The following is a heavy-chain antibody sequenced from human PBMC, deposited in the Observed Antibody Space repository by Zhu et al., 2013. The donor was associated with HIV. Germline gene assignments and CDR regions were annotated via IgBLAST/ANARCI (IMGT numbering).Heavy chain of an antibody. CDR2: MNPNSGNT. J-gene: IGHJ3*02. D-gene: IGHD3-22*01. Sequence: QVQLVQSGAEVKKPGASVKVSCKASGYTFTSYDINWVRQATGQGLEWMGWMNPNSGNTGYAQKFQGRVTMTRNTSISTAYMELSSLRSEDTAVYYCARPQYYDSSGYYHGWAFDIWGQGTMVTVSS. CDR3: ARPQYYDSSGYYHGWAFDI. CDR1: GYTFTSYD. V-gene: IGHV1-8*01.